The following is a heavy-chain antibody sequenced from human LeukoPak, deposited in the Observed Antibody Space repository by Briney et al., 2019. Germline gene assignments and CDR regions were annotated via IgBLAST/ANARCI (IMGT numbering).Heavy chain of an antibody. J-gene: IGHJ4*02. CDR1: GGSISNKY. CDR3: ARGAHDCGGNSGY. Sequence: SETLSLTCTVSGGSISNKYWSWIRQPPGKGLEWIGYIYYSGSTNYNPSLKSRVTILVDTSKNQFSLKLSSVTAADTAVYYCARGAHDCGGNSGYWGQGTLVTVSS. D-gene: IGHD4-23*01. V-gene: IGHV4-59*12. CDR2: IYYSGST.